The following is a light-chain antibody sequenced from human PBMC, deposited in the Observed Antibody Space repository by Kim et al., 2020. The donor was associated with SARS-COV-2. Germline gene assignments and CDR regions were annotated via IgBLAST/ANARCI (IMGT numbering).Light chain of an antibody. CDR3: SSYTTRTTVV. CDR1: SSDIGIYNY. J-gene: IGLJ2*01. V-gene: IGLV2-14*03. Sequence: QSALTQPASVSGSPGQSITISCTGTSSDIGIYNYVSCYQQHPANATKLMIYDVNNRPSVASTRFSAYKSANAASLTSSGLPADDEADYFCSSYTTRTTVVFGGGTQLTVL. CDR2: DVN.